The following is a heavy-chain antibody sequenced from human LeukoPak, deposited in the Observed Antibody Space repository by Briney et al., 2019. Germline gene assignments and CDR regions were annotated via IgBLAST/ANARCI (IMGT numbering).Heavy chain of an antibody. V-gene: IGHV1-69*13. CDR3: ARGYSYGYEFPSGY. CDR1: GGTFSSYA. Sequence: EASVTVSCKASGGTFSSYAISWVRQAPGQGLEWMGGIIPIFGTANYAQKFQGRVTITADESTTTAYMELSSLRSEDTAVYYCARGYSYGYEFPSGYWGQGTLVTVSS. CDR2: IIPIFGTA. J-gene: IGHJ4*02. D-gene: IGHD5-18*01.